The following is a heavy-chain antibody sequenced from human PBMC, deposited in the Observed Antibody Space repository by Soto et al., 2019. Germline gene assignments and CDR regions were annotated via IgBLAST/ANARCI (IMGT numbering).Heavy chain of an antibody. V-gene: IGHV4-61*01. CDR3: ARDQVGYCSGGSCYHYYYGMDV. CDR2: IYYSGST. D-gene: IGHD2-15*01. J-gene: IGHJ6*02. Sequence: KPSETLSLTCTVSGGSVSSGSYYWSWIRQPPGKGLEWIGYIYYSGSTNYNPSLKSRVTTSVDTSKNQFSLKLSSVTAADTAVYYCARDQVGYCSGGSCYHYYYGMDVWGQGTTVTVPS. CDR1: GGSVSSGSYY.